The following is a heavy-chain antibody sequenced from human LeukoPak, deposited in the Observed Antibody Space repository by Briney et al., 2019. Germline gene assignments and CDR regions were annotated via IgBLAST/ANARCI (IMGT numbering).Heavy chain of an antibody. CDR3: PRVVRFGELSNRTEIDY. J-gene: IGHJ4*02. Sequence: SVTVSCKASGGTFSSYAISWVRQAPGQGLEWMGRIIPILGIANYAQKFQGRVTITADKSTSTAYMELSSLRSEDTAVYYCPRVVRFGELSNRTEIDYWGQGTLVTVSS. CDR1: GGTFSSYA. V-gene: IGHV1-69*04. D-gene: IGHD3-10*01. CDR2: IIPILGIA.